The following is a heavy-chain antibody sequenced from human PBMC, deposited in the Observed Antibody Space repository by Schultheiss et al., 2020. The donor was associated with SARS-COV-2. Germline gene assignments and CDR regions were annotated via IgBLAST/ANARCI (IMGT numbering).Heavy chain of an antibody. Sequence: GESLKISCKGSGYSFTSYWIGWVRQMPGKGLEWMGIIYPGDSDTRYSPSFQGQVTISADKSISTAYLQWSSLKASDTAMYYCARARVVPAAYGYYFDYWGQGTLVTVSS. D-gene: IGHD2-2*01. J-gene: IGHJ4*02. CDR1: GYSFTSYW. CDR3: ARARVVPAAYGYYFDY. CDR2: IYPGDSDT. V-gene: IGHV5-51*01.